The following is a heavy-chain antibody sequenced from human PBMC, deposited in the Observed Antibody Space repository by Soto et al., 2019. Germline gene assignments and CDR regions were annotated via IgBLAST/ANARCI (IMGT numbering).Heavy chain of an antibody. V-gene: IGHV3-48*02. J-gene: IGHJ6*02. CDR1: GFSFSSYS. CDR3: ARGDYYGMDV. CDR2: IRSSSTTM. Sequence: PGGSLKLSCTASGFSFSSYSMNWVRQAPGKGLEWLSYIRSSSTTMYYADSVKGRFTISRDNAKNSLYLQMNSLRDEDTAVYYCARGDYYGMDVWGQGTTGTVSS.